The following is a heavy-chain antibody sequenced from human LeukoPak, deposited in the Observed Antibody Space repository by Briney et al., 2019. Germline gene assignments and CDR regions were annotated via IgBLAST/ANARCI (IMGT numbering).Heavy chain of an antibody. CDR1: GFTFSSYA. D-gene: IGHD3-9*01. J-gene: IGHJ3*02. CDR2: ISYDGSNK. Sequence: GGSLRLSCAASGFTFSSYAMHWVRQAPGKGLEWVAVISYDGSNKYYADSVKGRFTISRDNSKNTLYLQMNSLRAEDTAVYYCAREGYNYDILTGVYAFDIWGQGTMVTVSS. CDR3: AREGYNYDILTGVYAFDI. V-gene: IGHV3-30-3*01.